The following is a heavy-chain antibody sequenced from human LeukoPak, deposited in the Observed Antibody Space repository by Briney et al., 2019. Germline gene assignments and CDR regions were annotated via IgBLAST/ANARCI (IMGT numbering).Heavy chain of an antibody. V-gene: IGHV1-58*02. CDR2: IVVGSGNT. J-gene: IGHJ5*02. D-gene: IGHD3-9*01. Sequence: ASVKVSCKASGFTFSSSAIQWVRQPRGQRLEWVGWIVVGSGNTNYAQRFQERVTITRDMSTSTAYMELSSLRSEDTAVYYCAAELDDDILTGYSQPWGQGTLVTVSS. CDR3: AAELDDDILTGYSQP. CDR1: GFTFSSSA.